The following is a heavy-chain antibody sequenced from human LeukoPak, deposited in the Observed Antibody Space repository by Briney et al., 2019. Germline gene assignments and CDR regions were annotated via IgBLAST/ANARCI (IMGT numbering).Heavy chain of an antibody. D-gene: IGHD3-22*01. V-gene: IGHV1-24*01. CDR3: ARGRYYYDSSGYPLGY. CDR1: GYTLSEIS. CDR2: FDPEDGET. J-gene: IGHJ4*02. Sequence: GASVKVSCKVSGYTLSEISMHWVRQAPGKGLEWMGGFDPEDGETIYAQKFQGRVTITADESTSTAYMELSSLRSEDTAVYYCARGRYYYDSSGYPLGYWGQGTLVTVSS.